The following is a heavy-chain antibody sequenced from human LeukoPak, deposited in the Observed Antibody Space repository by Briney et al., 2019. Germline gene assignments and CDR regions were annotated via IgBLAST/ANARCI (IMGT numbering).Heavy chain of an antibody. CDR1: GFTPRKYA. V-gene: IGHV3-23*01. CDR3: ARDGYSSGWPFDY. Sequence: PGGSLRLSCALSGFTPRKYAMSWVRQVPGEGREWDSGLSGSGDNTYYADAVTGRFTISRDNAKNSLYLQMNSLRAEDTAVYYCARDGYSSGWPFDYWGQGTLVTVSS. J-gene: IGHJ4*02. D-gene: IGHD6-19*01. CDR2: LSGSGDNT.